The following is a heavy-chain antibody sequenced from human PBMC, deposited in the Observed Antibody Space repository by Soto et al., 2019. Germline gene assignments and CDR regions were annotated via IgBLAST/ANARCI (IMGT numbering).Heavy chain of an antibody. V-gene: IGHV1-69*01. D-gene: IGHD3-16*01. J-gene: IGHJ4*02. Sequence: QVQLVQSGAEVKKPGSSVKVSCKASGGTFSSYAISWVRQAPGQGLEWMGGIIPIFGTANYAQKFQGRVTITADESTSTANMGGSGWRLGDRAVFYCARRGGGFASGGQGPLVTVSS. CDR2: IIPIFGTA. CDR1: GGTFSSYA. CDR3: ARRGGGFAS.